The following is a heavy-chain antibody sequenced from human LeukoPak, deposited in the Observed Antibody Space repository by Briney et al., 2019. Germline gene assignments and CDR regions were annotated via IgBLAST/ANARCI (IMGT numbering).Heavy chain of an antibody. V-gene: IGHV4-59*12. CDR3: ARDWSGDVEPPPGYFQH. J-gene: IGHJ1*01. CDR1: GGSISGYY. D-gene: IGHD5-24*01. CDR2: INYSGNT. Sequence: SETLSLTCTVSGGSISGYYWSWIRQPPGKGLQWIAYINYSGNTNYNPSLTGRVTVSVDTSKNQFSLKLSSVTAADTAVYYCARDWSGDVEPPPGYFQHWGQGTLVTVSS.